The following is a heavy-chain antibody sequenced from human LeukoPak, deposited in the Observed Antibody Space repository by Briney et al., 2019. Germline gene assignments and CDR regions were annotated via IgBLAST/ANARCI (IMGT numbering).Heavy chain of an antibody. CDR2: ISSSSSYT. V-gene: IGHV3-11*06. CDR3: ARLQYEYYFDY. D-gene: IGHD2-2*01. CDR1: GFTFSDYY. Sequence: GRSLRLSCAASGFTFSDYYMSWIRQAPGKGLEWVSYISSSSSYTNYADPVKGRFTISRDNAKNSLYLQMNSLRAEDTAVYYCARLQYEYYFDYWGQGTLVTVSS. J-gene: IGHJ4*02.